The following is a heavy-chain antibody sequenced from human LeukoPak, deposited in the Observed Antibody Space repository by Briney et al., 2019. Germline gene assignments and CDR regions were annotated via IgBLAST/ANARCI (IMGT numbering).Heavy chain of an antibody. D-gene: IGHD3-10*01. CDR2: IYYGGNT. J-gene: IGHJ4*02. Sequence: GGSLRLSCAASGFTVSSNHMNWVCQAPGKGLEWVSIIYYGGNTFYADSVKGRFTISRDNSKNTLYLQINSLRAEDTAVYYCAALSGEGVKIGFDHWGQGALVVVSS. CDR3: AALSGEGVKIGFDH. V-gene: IGHV3-66*01. CDR1: GFTVSSNH.